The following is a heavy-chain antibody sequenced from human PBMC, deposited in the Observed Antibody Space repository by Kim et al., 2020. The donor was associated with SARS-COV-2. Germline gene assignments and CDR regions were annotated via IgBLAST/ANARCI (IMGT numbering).Heavy chain of an antibody. CDR1: GFTFSSYS. CDR3: ARDMTYYDILTGYYSGWYFDL. D-gene: IGHD3-9*01. CDR2: ISSSSSYI. Sequence: GGSLRLSCAASGFTFSSYSMNWVRQAPGKGLEWVSSISSSSSYIYYADSVKGRFTISRDNAKNSLYLQMNSLRAEDTAVYYCARDMTYYDILTGYYSGWYFDLWGRGTLVTVSS. V-gene: IGHV3-21*01. J-gene: IGHJ2*01.